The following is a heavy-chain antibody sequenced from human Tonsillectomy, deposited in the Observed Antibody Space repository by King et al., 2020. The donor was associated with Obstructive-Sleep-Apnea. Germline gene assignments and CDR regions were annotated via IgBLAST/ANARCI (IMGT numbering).Heavy chain of an antibody. V-gene: IGHV4-59*01. Sequence: GGPSGALSLTCSVSGGSISSYSWSWVRQSPGKGLEWLGYFYYSGSTNYNPSLKSRLTISVDTSKHQFSLKLNSGTAADTAAYYCARGRIEMATILDYWGQGTLVTVSS. CDR2: FYYSGST. D-gene: IGHD5-24*01. CDR1: GGSISSYS. CDR3: ARGRIEMATILDY. J-gene: IGHJ4*02.